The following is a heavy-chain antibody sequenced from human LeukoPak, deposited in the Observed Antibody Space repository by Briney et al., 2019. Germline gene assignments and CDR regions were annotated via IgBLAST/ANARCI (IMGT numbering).Heavy chain of an antibody. CDR3: AKGPPYCSSTSCSLFDN. CDR2: ISGSGGDI. D-gene: IGHD2-2*01. V-gene: IGHV3-23*01. CDR1: GFTFSSYA. Sequence: PGGSLTLSCAVSGFTFSSYAMSWVRQAPGKGLEWVSIISGSGGDIYYADSVKGRFTISRDNYKNTLYLQMNSLKAEDTAVYYCAKGPPYCSSTSCSLFDNWGQGTLVTVSS. J-gene: IGHJ4*02.